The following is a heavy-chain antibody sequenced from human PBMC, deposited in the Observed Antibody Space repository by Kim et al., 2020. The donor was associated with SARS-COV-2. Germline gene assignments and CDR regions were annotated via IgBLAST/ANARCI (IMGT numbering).Heavy chain of an antibody. J-gene: IGHJ3*02. Sequence: GGSLRLSCAASGFTFSSYWMSWVRQAPGKGLEWVANIKQDGSDKYYVDSVKGRFTISRDNAKNSLYLQMNSLRAEDTAVYYCARELCPFQPLWAIVVVTGPGAFDIWGQGTMVTVSS. V-gene: IGHV3-7*03. CDR3: ARELCPFQPLWAIVVVTGPGAFDI. CDR1: GFTFSSYW. CDR2: IKQDGSDK. D-gene: IGHD2-21*02.